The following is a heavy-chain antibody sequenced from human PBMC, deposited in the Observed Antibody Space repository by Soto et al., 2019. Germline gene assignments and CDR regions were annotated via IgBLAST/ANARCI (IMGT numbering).Heavy chain of an antibody. CDR1: GGSFSGYY. CDR2: INHSGST. J-gene: IGHJ3*02. D-gene: IGHD3-22*01. Sequence: SETLSLTCAVYGGSFSGYYWSWIRQPPGKGLEWIGEINHSGSTNYNPSLKSRVTISVDTSKNQFSLKLSSVTAADTAVYYCARCLGITMIVVADDAFDIWGQGTMVTVSS. CDR3: ARCLGITMIVVADDAFDI. V-gene: IGHV4-34*01.